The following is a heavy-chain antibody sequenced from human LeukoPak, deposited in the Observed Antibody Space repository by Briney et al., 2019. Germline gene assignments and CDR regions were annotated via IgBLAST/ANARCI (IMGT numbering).Heavy chain of an antibody. D-gene: IGHD2-2*01. CDR1: GFTFSSYA. J-gene: IGHJ6*02. V-gene: IGHV3-30-3*01. CDR2: ISYDGSNK. CDR3: ASPPGSVHLSYYYYGMDV. Sequence: GGSLRLSCAASGFTFSSYAMPWVRQAPGKGLEWVAVISYDGSNKYYADSVTGPFTISRDNSKNTLYLQMNSLRAEDTAVYYCASPPGSVHLSYYYYGMDVWGQGTTVTVSS.